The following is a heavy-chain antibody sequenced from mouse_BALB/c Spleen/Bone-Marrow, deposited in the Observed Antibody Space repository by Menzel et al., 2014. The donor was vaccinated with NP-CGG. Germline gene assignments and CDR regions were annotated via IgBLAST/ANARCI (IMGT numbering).Heavy chain of an antibody. V-gene: IGHV1-55*01. D-gene: IGHD3-1*01. J-gene: IGHJ3*01. CDR2: IYPGSGRT. CDR1: GYNFTSYW. Sequence: QVQLQQSGAELVQPGTSVKLSCKASGYNFTSYWINWVKLRPGQGLEWIGDIYPGSGRTNYNETFKSKATLTVDTSFSTAYMQLSSLASEDSALYYCARFSQLGLLAYWGQGTLVTVSA. CDR3: ARFSQLGLLAY.